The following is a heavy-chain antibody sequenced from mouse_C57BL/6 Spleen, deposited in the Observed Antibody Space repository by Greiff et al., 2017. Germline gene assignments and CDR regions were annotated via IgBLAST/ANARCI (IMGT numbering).Heavy chain of an antibody. CDR2: IDPSDSYT. CDR1: GYTFTSYW. CDR3: AAYYGSSYAWFAY. J-gene: IGHJ3*01. Sequence: VQLQQSGAELVMPGASVKLSCKASGYTFTSYWMHWVKQRPGQGLEWIGEIDPSDSYTNYNQKFKGKSTLTVDKSSSTAYMQLSSLTSEDSAVYYCAAYYGSSYAWFAYWGQGTLVTVSA. V-gene: IGHV1-69*01. D-gene: IGHD1-1*01.